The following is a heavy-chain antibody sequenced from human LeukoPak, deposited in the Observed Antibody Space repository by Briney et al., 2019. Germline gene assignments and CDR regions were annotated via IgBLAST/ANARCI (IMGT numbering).Heavy chain of an antibody. CDR2: ISAGSDYI. CDR3: ARDHRTTLPVVAANS. Sequence: GGSLRLSCAASGFMFNGYSLTWVRQAPGKGLEWISYISAGSDYIYYTDSVKGRFTISRDNAKNSLYLQLNSLRAEDTAVYYCARDHRTTLPVVAANSWGQGTLVTVSS. J-gene: IGHJ4*02. D-gene: IGHD2-15*01. CDR1: GFMFNGYS. V-gene: IGHV3-21*05.